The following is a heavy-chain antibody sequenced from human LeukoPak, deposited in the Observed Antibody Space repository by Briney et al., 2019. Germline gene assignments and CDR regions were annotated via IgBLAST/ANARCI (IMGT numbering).Heavy chain of an antibody. CDR1: GFTFDDYA. J-gene: IGHJ4*02. CDR3: AKDLLVNDY. D-gene: IGHD3-22*01. Sequence: GGSLRLSCTASGFTFDDYAMHWVRQVPGKGLEWVSAISGSGGSTYYADSVKGRFTISRDNSKNTLYLQMNSLRAEDTAVYYCAKDLLVNDYWGQGTLVTVSS. CDR2: ISGSGGST. V-gene: IGHV3-23*01.